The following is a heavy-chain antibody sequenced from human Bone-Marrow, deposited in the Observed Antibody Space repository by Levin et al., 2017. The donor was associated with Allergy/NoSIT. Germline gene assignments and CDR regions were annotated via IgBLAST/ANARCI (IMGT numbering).Heavy chain of an antibody. V-gene: IGHV4-31*03. CDR1: GGSISSGGYY. Sequence: SETLSLTCTVSGGSISSGGYYWSWIRQHPGKGLEWIGYIYYSGSTYYNPSLKSRVTISVDTSKNQFSLKLSSVTAADTAVYYCARESRDTMVRGVDAFDIWGQGTMVTVSS. D-gene: IGHD3-10*01. CDR2: IYYSGST. CDR3: ARESRDTMVRGVDAFDI. J-gene: IGHJ3*02.